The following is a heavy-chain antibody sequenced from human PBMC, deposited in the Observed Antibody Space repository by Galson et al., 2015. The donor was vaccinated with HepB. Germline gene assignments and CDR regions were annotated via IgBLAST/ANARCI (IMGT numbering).Heavy chain of an antibody. CDR1: GGTFNTYA. Sequence: SVKVSCKASGGTFNTYAISWVRQAPGQGLEWMGGITPIFGTAKYAQKFQGRVTITADESTSTAYMELSSLRSDDTAVYYCAREGIAGPTNPVDYWGQGTQVTVSS. J-gene: IGHJ4*02. D-gene: IGHD6-13*01. CDR3: AREGIAGPTNPVDY. CDR2: ITPIFGTA. V-gene: IGHV1-69*13.